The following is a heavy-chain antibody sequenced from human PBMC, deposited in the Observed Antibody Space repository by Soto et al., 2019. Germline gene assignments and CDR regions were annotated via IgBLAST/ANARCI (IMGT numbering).Heavy chain of an antibody. D-gene: IGHD3-10*01. Sequence: GGSLRLSCAASGFTFSSHAMTWVRQAPGKGLEWVSGISGSGGSKYYVDPVKGRFTISRDNSKNTLYLQMNSLRAEDTAVYYCAKDLGPYGAGSYYFDSWGQGSLVTVSS. CDR1: GFTFSSHA. CDR2: ISGSGGSK. CDR3: AKDLGPYGAGSYYFDS. J-gene: IGHJ4*02. V-gene: IGHV3-23*01.